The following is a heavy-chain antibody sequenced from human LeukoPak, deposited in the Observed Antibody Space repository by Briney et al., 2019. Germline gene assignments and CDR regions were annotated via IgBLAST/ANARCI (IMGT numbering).Heavy chain of an antibody. CDR3: ARGHKSIYGDYEYFQH. Sequence: GASVKVSCKASGGTFSSYAISWVRQAPGQGLEWMGGIIPIFGTANYAQKFQGRVTITADESTSTAYMELSSLRSEGTAVYYCARGHKSIYGDYEYFQHWGQGTLVTVSS. J-gene: IGHJ1*01. CDR2: IIPIFGTA. D-gene: IGHD4-17*01. V-gene: IGHV1-69*13. CDR1: GGTFSSYA.